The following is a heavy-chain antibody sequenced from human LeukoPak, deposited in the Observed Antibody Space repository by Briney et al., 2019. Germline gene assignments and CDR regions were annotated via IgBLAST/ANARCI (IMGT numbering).Heavy chain of an antibody. D-gene: IGHD4-17*01. CDR2: IYHSGST. J-gene: IGHJ4*02. CDR3: ARALTVTRDY. V-gene: IGHV4-38-2*02. Sequence: PSETLSLTCTVSGYSISSGYYWGWIRQPPGKGLEWIGSIYHSGSTYYNPSLKSQVTISVDTSKNQFSLKLSSVTAADTAVYYCARALTVTRDYWGQGTLVTVSS. CDR1: GYSISSGYY.